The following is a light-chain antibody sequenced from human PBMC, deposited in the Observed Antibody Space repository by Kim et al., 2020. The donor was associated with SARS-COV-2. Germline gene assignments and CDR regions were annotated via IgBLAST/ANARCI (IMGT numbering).Light chain of an antibody. J-gene: IGKJ2*01. CDR3: HQYNSYSHT. V-gene: IGKV1-5*01. CDR1: QSITRW. CDR2: DAS. Sequence: SASVGDRVTMTCRASQSITRWLALYQQKPGKAPKLLIYDASSLERGVPSRFSGSGSGTEFTLTISSLQPDDFATYYCHQYNSYSHTFGQGTKLEI.